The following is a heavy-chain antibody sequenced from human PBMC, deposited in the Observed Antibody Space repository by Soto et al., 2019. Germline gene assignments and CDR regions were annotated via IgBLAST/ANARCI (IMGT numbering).Heavy chain of an antibody. Sequence: QVQLHQWGAGLLKPSETLSLTCAVYGGSFTTYYWSWIRQSPGKGLEWIGEINHGGFTNYNPSLESRVTTSVDTSKNQFSLKLRSVTAADTAIYYCARRYCSDSYCSYFDYWGRGTLVSVSS. CDR2: INHGGFT. CDR1: GGSFTTYY. CDR3: ARRYCSDSYCSYFDY. J-gene: IGHJ4*02. D-gene: IGHD2-15*01. V-gene: IGHV4-34*01.